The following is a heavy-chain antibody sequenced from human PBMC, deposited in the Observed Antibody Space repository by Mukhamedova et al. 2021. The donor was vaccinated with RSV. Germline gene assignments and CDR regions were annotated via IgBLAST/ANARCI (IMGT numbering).Heavy chain of an antibody. D-gene: IGHD3-22*01. Sequence: TFDDYAMHWVRQAPGKGLEWVSGISWNSGSIGYADSVKGRFTISRDNAKNSLYLQMNSLRAEDTALYYCAKEDYDSSGNYFDYWG. J-gene: IGHJ4*01. CDR1: TFDDYA. CDR3: AKEDYDSSGNYFDY. V-gene: IGHV3-9*01. CDR2: ISWNSGSI.